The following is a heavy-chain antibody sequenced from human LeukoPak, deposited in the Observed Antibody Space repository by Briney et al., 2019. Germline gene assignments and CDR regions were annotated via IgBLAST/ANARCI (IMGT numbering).Heavy chain of an antibody. CDR1: GGSITSGGYY. CDR3: ARGSTGDKSNN. J-gene: IGHJ4*02. V-gene: IGHV4-31*03. CDR2: IYFSGTT. Sequence: SETLSLTCTVSGGSITSGGYYWSWIRQLPGKGLEWIGYIYFSGTTSYNPSLKSRLTISLDTSENQFSLKLSSVTAADTAVYYCARGSTGDKSNNWGQGTLVTVSS. D-gene: IGHD7-27*01.